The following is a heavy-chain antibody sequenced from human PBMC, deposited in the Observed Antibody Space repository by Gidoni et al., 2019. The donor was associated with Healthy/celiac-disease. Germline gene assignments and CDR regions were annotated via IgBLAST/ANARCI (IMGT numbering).Heavy chain of an antibody. D-gene: IGHD1-26*01. CDR3: AREGVDSGSPVDY. V-gene: IGHV3-21*01. Sequence: APGKGLEWVSSISSSSSYIYYADSVKGRFTISRDNAKNSLYLQMNSLRAEDTAVYYCAREGVDSGSPVDYWGQGTLVTVSS. J-gene: IGHJ4*02. CDR2: ISSSSSYI.